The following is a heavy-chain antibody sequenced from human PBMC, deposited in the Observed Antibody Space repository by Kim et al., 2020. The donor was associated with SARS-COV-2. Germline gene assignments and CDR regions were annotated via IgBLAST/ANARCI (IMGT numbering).Heavy chain of an antibody. CDR2: VYYSATS. D-gene: IGHD2-15*01. V-gene: IGHV4-39*02. J-gene: IGHJ5*02. CDR3: ARPSSDPSPGLNRFDP. CDR1: GGSISSSYYY. Sequence: SETLSLTCTVSGGSISSSYYYWGWIRQPPGKGLDWIGTVYYSATSYYTPSLHSPVTISAATPQNHLSLSLTSVTAADTAVYSRARPSSDPSPGLNRFDP.